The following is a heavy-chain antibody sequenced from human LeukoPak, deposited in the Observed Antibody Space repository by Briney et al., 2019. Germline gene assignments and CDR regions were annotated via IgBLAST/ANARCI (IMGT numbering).Heavy chain of an antibody. CDR3: AREGANCSSTSCSYNWFDP. J-gene: IGHJ5*02. CDR2: ISYDGSNK. D-gene: IGHD2-2*01. Sequence: GGSLRLSCAASGFTFSSYAMHWVRQAPGKGLEWVAVISYDGSNKYYADSVKGRFTTSRDSSKNTLYLQMNSLRAEDTAVYYCAREGANCSSTSCSYNWFDPWGQGTLVTVSS. V-gene: IGHV3-30-3*01. CDR1: GFTFSSYA.